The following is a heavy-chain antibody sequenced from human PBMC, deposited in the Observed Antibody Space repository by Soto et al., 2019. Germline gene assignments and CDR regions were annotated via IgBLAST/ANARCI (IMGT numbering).Heavy chain of an antibody. D-gene: IGHD3-10*01. V-gene: IGHV3-66*01. CDR3: ARATTDFGSYMDV. J-gene: IGHJ6*03. CDR1: GFTVSSNY. Sequence: EVQLVESGGGLVQPGGSLRLSCAASGFTVSSNYMSWVRQAPGKGLEWVSVIYSGGSTYYADSVKGRFTISRDNSKNTLYLQMNSLRAEDTAVYYCARATTDFGSYMDVWGKGTTVTVCS. CDR2: IYSGGST.